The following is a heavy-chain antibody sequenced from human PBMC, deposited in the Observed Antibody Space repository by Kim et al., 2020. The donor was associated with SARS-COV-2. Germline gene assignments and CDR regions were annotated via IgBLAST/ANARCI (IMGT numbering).Heavy chain of an antibody. Sequence: TIYYADSVKGRFTISRDNAKNSLYLQMNSLRAEDTAVYYCARLRPIFKDYWGQGTLVTVSS. CDR2: TI. J-gene: IGHJ4*02. CDR3: ARLRPIFKDY. V-gene: IGHV3-48*03.